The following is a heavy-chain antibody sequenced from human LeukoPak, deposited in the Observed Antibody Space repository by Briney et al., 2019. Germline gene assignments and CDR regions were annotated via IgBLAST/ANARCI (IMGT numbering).Heavy chain of an antibody. CDR1: GGTFSSYA. CDR3: ARGTSTYYYDSSGYPFDY. Sequence: ASVKVSCKASGGTFSSYAISGVRQAPGQGREWMGGIIPIFGTANYPQKFQGRVTITTDESTSTAYMELSSLRSEDTAVYYCARGTSTYYYDSSGYPFDYWGQETLVTVSS. CDR2: IIPIFGTA. J-gene: IGHJ4*02. V-gene: IGHV1-69*05. D-gene: IGHD3-22*01.